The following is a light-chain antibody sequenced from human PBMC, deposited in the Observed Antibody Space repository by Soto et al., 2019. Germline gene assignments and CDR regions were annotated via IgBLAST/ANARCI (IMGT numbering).Light chain of an antibody. Sequence: QAVVTQEPSLTVSPGGTVTLTCASSTGAVTKGYYPNWFQQKPGQAPRALIYSTTYKHSWTPARFSGSLLGDKAALILSGVQPEDEAEYYCLVYYGGAWVFGGGTKVTVL. CDR1: TGAVTKGYY. J-gene: IGLJ3*02. V-gene: IGLV7-43*01. CDR2: STT. CDR3: LVYYGGAWV.